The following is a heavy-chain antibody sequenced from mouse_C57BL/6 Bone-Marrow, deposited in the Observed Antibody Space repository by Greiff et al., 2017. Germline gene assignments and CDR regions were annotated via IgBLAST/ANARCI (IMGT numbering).Heavy chain of an antibody. CDR3: AVVAHYYSMDV. D-gene: IGHD1-1*01. CDR1: GFSISSGYY. J-gene: IGHJ4*01. Sequence: EVKRQESGPGFVKPSQSLSLTCSVTGFSISSGYYWNWLRQFPGNKLEWTSYISYDGSNNYHPSLKNRISITRDTSKNQFFLKLNSVNTEDTTTYYCAVVAHYYSMDVWGKGTSVTVSS. V-gene: IGHV3-6*01. CDR2: ISYDGSN.